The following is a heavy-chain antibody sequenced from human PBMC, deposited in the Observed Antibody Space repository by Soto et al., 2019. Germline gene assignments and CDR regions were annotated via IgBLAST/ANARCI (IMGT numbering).Heavy chain of an antibody. V-gene: IGHV1-3*01. Sequence: QVQLVQSGAEVKKPGASVKVSCKTSGYTFTSYAMHWVRQAPGQRLEWMGWINAGNGNTKYSQKFQGRVTITIDTYASTAYMELSSLRSEDTAIYYCARDLGGWPDYWGQGTLVTVSS. J-gene: IGHJ4*02. CDR3: ARDLGGWPDY. D-gene: IGHD6-19*01. CDR2: INAGNGNT. CDR1: GYTFTSYA.